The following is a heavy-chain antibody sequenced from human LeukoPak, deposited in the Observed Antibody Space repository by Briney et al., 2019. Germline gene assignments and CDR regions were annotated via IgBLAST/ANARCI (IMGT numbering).Heavy chain of an antibody. CDR3: ARDRFPHDDAHYGMDV. J-gene: IGHJ6*02. CDR2: MWVWNDGSNE. D-gene: IGHD3-16*01. V-gene: IGHV3-33*01. CDR1: GFTFSNYG. Sequence: GRSLRLSCTAFGFTFSNYGMHWVRQAPGKGLEWVAVMWVWNDGSNEYYADSVKGRFTIARDNSKNTLYLQMVSLRAEDTADYYCARDRFPHDDAHYGMDVWGQGTTVTVSS.